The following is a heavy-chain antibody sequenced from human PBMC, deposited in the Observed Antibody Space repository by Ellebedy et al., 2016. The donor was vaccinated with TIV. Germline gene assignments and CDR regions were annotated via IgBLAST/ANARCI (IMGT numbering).Heavy chain of an antibody. CDR2: ISGSGGRT. V-gene: IGHV3-23*01. Sequence: PGGSLRLSCAASGFTFSSYAMYWVRQTPGKGLEWVSAISGSGGRTFYADSVEGRFTISRDNSKNTLYLQMHSLRAEDTAVYYCAKDSSSSWYDNWFDPWGHGTLVTVSS. CDR1: GFTFSSYA. J-gene: IGHJ5*02. D-gene: IGHD6-13*01. CDR3: AKDSSSSWYDNWFDP.